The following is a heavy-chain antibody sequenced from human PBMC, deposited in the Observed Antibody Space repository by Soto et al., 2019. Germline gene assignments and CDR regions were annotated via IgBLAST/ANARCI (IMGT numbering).Heavy chain of an antibody. CDR1: EFTFSDYY. D-gene: IGHD2-15*01. CDR3: AWRHCIGGNCYPGRA. J-gene: IGHJ4*02. CDR2: IRNKANRYTT. V-gene: IGHV3-72*01. Sequence: EVQLVESGGGLVQPGGSLRLSCTASEFTFSDYYMDWVRQAPGKGLEWVGRIRNKANRYTTVYAASVKGRFTIARDDAKNSLYLQMNSMATEDTSVYYCAWRHCIGGNCYPGRAWGKGTLVTVSS.